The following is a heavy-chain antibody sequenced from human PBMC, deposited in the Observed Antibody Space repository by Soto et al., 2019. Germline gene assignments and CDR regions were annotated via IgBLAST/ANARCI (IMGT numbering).Heavy chain of an antibody. CDR1: GFTFSSYG. J-gene: IGHJ6*02. CDR3: ARERITIFGVVVDPEYYYYGMDV. V-gene: IGHV3-33*01. D-gene: IGHD3-3*01. Sequence: GGSLRLSCAASGFTFSSYGMHWVRQAPGKGLEWVAVIWYDGSNKYYADSVKGRFTISRDNSKNTLYLQMNSLRAEDTAAYYCARERITIFGVVVDPEYYYYGMDVWGQGTTVTVSS. CDR2: IWYDGSNK.